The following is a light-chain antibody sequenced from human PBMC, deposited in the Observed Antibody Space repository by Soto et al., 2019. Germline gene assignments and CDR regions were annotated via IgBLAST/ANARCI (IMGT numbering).Light chain of an antibody. CDR3: QQYYDWRAIT. CDR2: GAS. Sequence: EIVMTQSPATLSVSPGERATLSCRASQSVSSNLAWYQQKPGQAPRLLIYGASTRATGIPARFSGSGSGTGFTLTISSLQSEDSAVYYCQQYYDWRAITFGQGTRLEIK. CDR1: QSVSSN. J-gene: IGKJ5*01. V-gene: IGKV3-15*01.